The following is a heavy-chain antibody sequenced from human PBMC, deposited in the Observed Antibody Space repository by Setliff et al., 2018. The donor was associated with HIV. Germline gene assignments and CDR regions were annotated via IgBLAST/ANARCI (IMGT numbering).Heavy chain of an antibody. J-gene: IGHJ4*02. CDR3: ARGPQYNFWGGYLGL. Sequence: GGSLRLSCAASGFTFFDYALNWVRQAPGKGLEWVSSIPSLGHYTMYADSVRGRFTISRDNAKNTLYLQMTSLRAEDTAVYYCARGPQYNFWGGYLGLWGRGTLVTVSS. V-gene: IGHV3-74*03. CDR2: IPSLGHYT. D-gene: IGHD3-3*01. CDR1: GFTFFDYA.